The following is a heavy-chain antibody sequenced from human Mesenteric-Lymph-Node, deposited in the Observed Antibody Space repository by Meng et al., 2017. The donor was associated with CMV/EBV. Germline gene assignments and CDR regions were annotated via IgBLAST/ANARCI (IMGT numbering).Heavy chain of an antibody. CDR2: IVPIFNSP. V-gene: IGHV1-69*05. D-gene: IGHD2/OR15-2a*01. CDR3: ARDFYGRGFDH. Sequence: SCKASASTFSNYAVSWVRQAPGQGLEWLGGIVPIFNSPNHAPRFQGRVSISTDESTRTVYMDLSSLRSEDTAIYYCARDFYGRGFDHWGQGTLVTVSS. CDR1: ASTFSNYA. J-gene: IGHJ5*02.